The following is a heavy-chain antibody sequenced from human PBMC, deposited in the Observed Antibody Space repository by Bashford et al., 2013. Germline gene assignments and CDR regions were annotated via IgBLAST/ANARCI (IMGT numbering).Heavy chain of an antibody. CDR2: INPSGGST. J-gene: IGHJ3*02. Sequence: ASVKVSCKASGYTFTSYYMHWVRQAPGQGLEWMGIINPSGGSTSYAQKFQGRVTMTRDTSTSTVYMELSSLRSEDTAVYYCARDQVVPAAIGSFDIWGQGTMVTVSS. CDR1: GYTFTSYY. V-gene: IGHV1-46*01. CDR3: ARDQVVPAAIGSFDI. D-gene: IGHD2-2*01.